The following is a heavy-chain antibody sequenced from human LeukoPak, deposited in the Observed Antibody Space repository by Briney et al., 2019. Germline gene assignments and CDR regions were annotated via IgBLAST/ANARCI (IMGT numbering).Heavy chain of an antibody. CDR2: VRTTAEGETT. D-gene: IGHD4-11*01. CDR1: GFNFNDAW. CDR3: TAGLGKTDDDS. V-gene: IGHV3-15*01. J-gene: IGHJ4*02. Sequence: PGGSLRLSCEGSGFNFNDAWMSWIRQAPGKGLEWVGRVRTTAEGETTDYAAPVRGRFIISRDDSKSMVYLQMNRLETEDTAIYYCTAGLGKTDDDSWGQGTLVTVPS.